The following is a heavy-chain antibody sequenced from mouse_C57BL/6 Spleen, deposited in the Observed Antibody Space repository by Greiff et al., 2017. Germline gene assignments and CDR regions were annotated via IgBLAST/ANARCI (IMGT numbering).Heavy chain of an antibody. CDR3: ARRHGSSYLYFDF. J-gene: IGHJ1*01. CDR2: ISNGGGST. D-gene: IGHD1-1*01. Sequence: EVKLVESGGGLVQPGGSLKLSCAASGFTFSDYYMYWVRPTPEKRLEWVAYISNGGGSTYYPDTVKGRFTISRDNAKNTLYLQMSRLKSEDTAMYYCARRHGSSYLYFDFWGPGTTVTVSS. V-gene: IGHV5-12*01. CDR1: GFTFSDYY.